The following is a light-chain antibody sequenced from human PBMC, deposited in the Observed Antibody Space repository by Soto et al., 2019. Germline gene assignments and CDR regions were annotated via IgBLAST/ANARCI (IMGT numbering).Light chain of an antibody. CDR2: GAS. Sequence: EIVLTQSPVTLSLSPGERATVSCRASQSVSSSYLAWYQQKPGQAPRLLIYGASSRATGIPDRFSGSGSGTDFTLTISRLEPEDFAVYYCQQYGSSPRTFGQGTKVEIK. CDR1: QSVSSSY. V-gene: IGKV3-20*01. CDR3: QQYGSSPRT. J-gene: IGKJ1*01.